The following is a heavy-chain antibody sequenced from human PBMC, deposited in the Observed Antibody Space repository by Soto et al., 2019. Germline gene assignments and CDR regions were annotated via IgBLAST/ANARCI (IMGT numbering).Heavy chain of an antibody. Sequence: SETLSLTCTVSGGSISSGDYYWSWIRQPPGKGLELIGYIYYSGSTYYNPSLKSRVTISVDTSKNRFSLNVSSVTAADTAVYYCARDRGNSYATYYYYAMDVWGQGTTVTVSS. J-gene: IGHJ6*02. V-gene: IGHV4-30-4*01. CDR1: GGSISSGDYY. D-gene: IGHD5-18*01. CDR2: IYYSGST. CDR3: ARDRGNSYATYYYYAMDV.